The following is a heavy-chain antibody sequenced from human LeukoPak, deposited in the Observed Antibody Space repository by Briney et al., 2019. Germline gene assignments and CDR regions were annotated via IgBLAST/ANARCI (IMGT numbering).Heavy chain of an antibody. D-gene: IGHD3-9*01. CDR3: ARDTYDILTGYERWAFDM. Sequence: VGSLRLSCAAPGFTFTSYTMNWVRQAPGKGLEWASSISSSSSYIYYADSVKRRLTTSRDNAKNSLYLQMNSLRDEDTAVYYCARDTYDILTGYERWAFDMWGQGTMVTVSS. CDR2: ISSSSSYI. V-gene: IGHV3-21*06. J-gene: IGHJ3*02. CDR1: GFTFTSYT.